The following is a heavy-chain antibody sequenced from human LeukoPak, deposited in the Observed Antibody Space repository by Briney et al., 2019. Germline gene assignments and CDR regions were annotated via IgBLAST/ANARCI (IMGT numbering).Heavy chain of an antibody. CDR1: GYTLTELS. V-gene: IGHV1-24*01. D-gene: IGHD3-22*01. J-gene: IGHJ4*02. CDR3: ATGPEVVVITDLYYFDY. CDR2: FDPEDGET. Sequence: ASVKVSCKVSGYTLTELSMHWVRQAPGKGLAWMGGFDPEDGETIYAQKFQGRVTMTEDTSTDTAYMELSSLRSEDTAVYYCATGPEVVVITDLYYFDYWGQGTLVTVSS.